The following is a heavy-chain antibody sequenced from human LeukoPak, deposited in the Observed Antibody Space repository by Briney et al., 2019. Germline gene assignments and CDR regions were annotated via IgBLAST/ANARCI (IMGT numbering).Heavy chain of an antibody. Sequence: GGSLRLSCAASGFTFSSYSMNWVRQAPGKGLEWVSYISSSSSTIYYADSVKGRFTISRDNAKNSLYLQMNSLRAEDTAVYYCARTDYGDSGDWGQGTLVTVSS. CDR2: ISSSSSTI. V-gene: IGHV3-48*01. CDR3: ARTDYGDSGD. D-gene: IGHD4-17*01. CDR1: GFTFSSYS. J-gene: IGHJ4*02.